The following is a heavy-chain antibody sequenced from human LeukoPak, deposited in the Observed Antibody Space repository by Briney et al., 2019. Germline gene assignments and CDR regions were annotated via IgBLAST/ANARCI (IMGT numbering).Heavy chain of an antibody. CDR2: INHSGST. J-gene: IGHJ4*02. CDR1: GGSFSGYY. V-gene: IGHV4-34*01. Sequence: PSETLSLTCAVYGGSFSGYYWSWIRQPPGKGLEWIGEINHSGSTNYNPSLKSRVTISVDTSKNQFSLKLSSVTAADTAVYYCASPYGSDYWGQGTLVTVSS. D-gene: IGHD3-10*01. CDR3: ASPYGSDY.